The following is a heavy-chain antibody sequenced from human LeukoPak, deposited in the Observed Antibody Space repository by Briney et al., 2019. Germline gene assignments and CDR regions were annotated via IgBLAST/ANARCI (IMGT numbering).Heavy chain of an antibody. J-gene: IGHJ4*02. CDR1: GFTFSSYW. CDR2: IKQDGSDK. CDR3: ARSLWPEDY. V-gene: IGHV3-7*01. D-gene: IGHD2-21*01. Sequence: GGSLRLSCVASGFTFSSYWMSWVRQAPGKGLEWVANIKQDGSDKCYVDSVKGRFTISRDSAKNSLYLQMNSLRAEDTAVYYCARSLWPEDYWGQGTLVTVSS.